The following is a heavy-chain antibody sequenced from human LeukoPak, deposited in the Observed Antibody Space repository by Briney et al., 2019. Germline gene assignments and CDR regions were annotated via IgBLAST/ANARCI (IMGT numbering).Heavy chain of an antibody. CDR3: ARHPDCTRTSCYVDYYGMDV. CDR1: GYSSTTYW. V-gene: IGHV5-51*01. CDR2: IYLGDSDT. Sequence: GESLKISCKGSGYSSTTYWIGWVRQMPGKGLDWIGFIYLGDSDTRYSPSFQGQATISADKSISTAYLQWSSLKASDTAMYYCARHPDCTRTSCYVDYYGMDVWGQGTTVTVSS. D-gene: IGHD2-2*01. J-gene: IGHJ6*02.